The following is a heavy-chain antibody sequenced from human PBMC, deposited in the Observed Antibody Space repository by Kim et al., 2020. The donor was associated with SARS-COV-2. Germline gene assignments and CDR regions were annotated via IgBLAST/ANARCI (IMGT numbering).Heavy chain of an antibody. CDR3: TRSDSGWLDWFDP. CDR2: IRNKINAYTT. CDR1: GFKFSDHY. Sequence: GGSLRLSCVASGFKFSDHYMDWVRQAPGKGLEWVGRIRNKINAYTTEYAASVKGRFTISRDDSRNSVYLQMNSLKTEDMAVYYCTRSDSGWLDWFDPWGQGTLVTVSS. V-gene: IGHV3-72*01. J-gene: IGHJ5*02. D-gene: IGHD6-19*01.